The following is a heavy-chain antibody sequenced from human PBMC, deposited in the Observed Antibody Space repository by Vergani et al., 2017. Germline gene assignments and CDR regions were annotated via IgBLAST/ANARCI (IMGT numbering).Heavy chain of an antibody. Sequence: QVQLQESGPGLVKPSETLSLTCTVSGGSISSYYWSWIRQPPGKGLEWIGYIYYSGSTNYNPSLKSRVTISVDTSKNQCSLKLSSVTAADTAVYYCARLNTDYYYYMDVWGKGTTVTVSS. CDR1: GGSISSYY. CDR2: IYYSGST. J-gene: IGHJ6*03. D-gene: IGHD2-8*02. V-gene: IGHV4-59*01. CDR3: ARLNTDYYYYMDV.